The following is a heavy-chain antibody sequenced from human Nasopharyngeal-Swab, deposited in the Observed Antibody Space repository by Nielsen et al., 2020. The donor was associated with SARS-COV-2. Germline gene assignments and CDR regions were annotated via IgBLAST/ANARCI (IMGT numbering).Heavy chain of an antibody. CDR2: FDPEDGET. J-gene: IGHJ4*02. Sequence: ASVKVPCKVSGYTLTELSMHWVRQAPGKGLEWMGGFDPEDGETIYAQKFQGRVTMNEDTSTDTAYMELSSLRSEDTAVYYCATGVAVAGRTHFVDYWGQGTLVTVSS. CDR1: GYTLTELS. V-gene: IGHV1-24*01. D-gene: IGHD6-19*01. CDR3: ATGVAVAGRTHFVDY.